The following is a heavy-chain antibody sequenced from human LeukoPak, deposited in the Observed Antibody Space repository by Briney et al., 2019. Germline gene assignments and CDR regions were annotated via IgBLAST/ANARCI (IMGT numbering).Heavy chain of an antibody. CDR3: AKHSVGATVGWDAFDI. D-gene: IGHD1-26*01. Sequence: GVSLRLSCAASGLPFSDYAMSWVRQAPGKRLEWVAVTTGSGVTTYYADFFKGRFTISRDNSKNTLSLQMDSLRGEDTGVYYCAKHSVGATVGWDAFDIWGQGTLVTVSS. CDR1: GLPFSDYA. V-gene: IGHV3-23*01. CDR2: TTGSGVTT. J-gene: IGHJ3*02.